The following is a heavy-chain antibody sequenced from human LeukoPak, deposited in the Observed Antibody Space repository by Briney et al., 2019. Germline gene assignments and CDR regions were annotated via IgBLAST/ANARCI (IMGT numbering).Heavy chain of an antibody. V-gene: IGHV3-23*01. Sequence: GGSLRLSCAASGFTFSSYVMSWVRQAPGKGLEWVSTISGSASSTYNAESVRGRFTVSRDNSKNTLSLQMNSLTAEDTAVYFCAKGVTATRPDYFDNWGQGTLVSVSS. CDR2: ISGSASST. J-gene: IGHJ4*02. CDR3: AKGVTATRPDYFDN. D-gene: IGHD1-20*01. CDR1: GFTFSSYV.